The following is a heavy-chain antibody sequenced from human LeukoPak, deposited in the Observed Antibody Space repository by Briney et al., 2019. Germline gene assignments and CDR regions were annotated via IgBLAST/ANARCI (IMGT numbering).Heavy chain of an antibody. Sequence: GGSLRLSCAASGFTFSSYDVHWVRQATGKGLEWVSAIGTAGDTYYPGSVKGRFTISRENAKNSLYLQMNSLRAGDTAVYYCAREGDYGGNFDYWGQGTLVTVSS. D-gene: IGHD4-23*01. CDR1: GFTFSSYD. CDR3: AREGDYGGNFDY. V-gene: IGHV3-13*01. J-gene: IGHJ4*02. CDR2: IGTAGDT.